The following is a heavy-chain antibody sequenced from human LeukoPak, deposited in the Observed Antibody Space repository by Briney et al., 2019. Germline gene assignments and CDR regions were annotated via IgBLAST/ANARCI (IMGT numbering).Heavy chain of an antibody. CDR1: GLTFSDYY. CDR2: ISSSSSYT. Sequence: NSGGSLRLSCAASGLTFSDYYMSWIRQAPGKGLEWVSYISSSSSYTNYADSVKGRFTISRDNAKNSLYLQMNSLRAEDTAVYYCARSPRYCSSTSRQGGNWFDPWGQGTLVTVSS. J-gene: IGHJ5*02. D-gene: IGHD2-2*01. V-gene: IGHV3-11*03. CDR3: ARSPRYCSSTSRQGGNWFDP.